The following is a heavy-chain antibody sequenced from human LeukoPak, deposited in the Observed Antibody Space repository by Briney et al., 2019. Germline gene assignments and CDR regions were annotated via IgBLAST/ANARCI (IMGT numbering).Heavy chain of an antibody. V-gene: IGHV3-33*01. CDR2: IWYGGSNK. D-gene: IGHD2-8*01. J-gene: IGHJ6*02. CDR3: ARDAEGYCTNGVCPREYYYYYGMDV. Sequence: PGGSLRLSCAASGFTFSSYGMHWVRQAPGKGLEWVAVIWYGGSNKYYADSVKGRFTISRDNSKNTLYLQMNSLRAEDTAVYYCARDAEGYCTNGVCPREYYYYYGMDVWGQGTTVTVSS. CDR1: GFTFSSYG.